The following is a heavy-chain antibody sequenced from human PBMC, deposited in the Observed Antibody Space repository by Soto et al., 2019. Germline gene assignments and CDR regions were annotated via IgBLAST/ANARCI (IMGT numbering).Heavy chain of an antibody. CDR3: ARGGLTSNYCSGGSCYSMFDP. D-gene: IGHD2-15*01. CDR2: IYYSGST. CDR1: GGSISSYY. Sequence: SETLSLTCTVSGGSISSYYWSWIRQPPGKGLEWIGYIYYSGSTNYNPSLKSRVTISVDTSKNQFSLKLSSVTAADTAVYYCARGGLTSNYCSGGSCYSMFDPWGQGTLVTVSS. V-gene: IGHV4-59*01. J-gene: IGHJ5*02.